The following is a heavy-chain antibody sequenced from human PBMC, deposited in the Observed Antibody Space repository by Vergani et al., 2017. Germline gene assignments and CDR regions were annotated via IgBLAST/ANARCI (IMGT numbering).Heavy chain of an antibody. J-gene: IGHJ4*02. CDR3: AKYLYPSGNALFDF. CDR2: IGDSYGDI. CDR1: GFTISAYA. Sequence: EVQLLESGGGLVQPGGSLRLSCTASGFTISAYAMTWVRQAPGKGLEWVSVIGDSYGDIHYADSVKGRFTISRDNSRNTLYLQMNSLRAEDTARYYCAKYLYPSGNALFDFWGQGTLVTVSS. V-gene: IGHV3-23*01. D-gene: IGHD3-10*01.